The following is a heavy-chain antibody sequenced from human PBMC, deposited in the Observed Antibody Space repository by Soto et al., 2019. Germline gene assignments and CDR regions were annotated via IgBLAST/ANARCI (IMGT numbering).Heavy chain of an antibody. CDR2: IYYSGST. CDR3: ARRYHYGDYELGFQH. V-gene: IGHV4-39*01. J-gene: IGHJ1*01. CDR1: GGYLSRSNYY. D-gene: IGHD4-17*01. Sequence: SETLSLPCTVSGGYLSRSNYYRGCIRQPPGKGLEWIGSIYYSGSTYYNPSLKSRVTISVDTSKNQFSLKLSSVTAADTAVYYCARRYHYGDYELGFQHWGQGTLVTVSS.